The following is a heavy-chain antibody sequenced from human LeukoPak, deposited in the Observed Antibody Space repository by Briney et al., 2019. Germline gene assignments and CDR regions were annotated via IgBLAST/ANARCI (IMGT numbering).Heavy chain of an antibody. Sequence: GGSLRLSCAASGFTVSSSYMSWVRQAPGKGLEWVAVISYDGSNKYYADSVKGRFTISRDNSKNTLYLQMNSLRAEDTAVYYCASQNYYYGMDVWGQGTTVTVSS. CDR1: GFTVSSSY. CDR2: ISYDGSNK. J-gene: IGHJ6*02. V-gene: IGHV3-30-3*01. CDR3: ASQNYYYGMDV.